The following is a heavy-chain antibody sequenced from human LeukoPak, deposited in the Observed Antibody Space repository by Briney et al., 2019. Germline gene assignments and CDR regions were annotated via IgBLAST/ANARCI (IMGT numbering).Heavy chain of an antibody. CDR3: AKRGINQLERGYYSYMDI. D-gene: IGHD5-24*01. V-gene: IGHV4-59*01. CDR1: GGSISNYY. J-gene: IGHJ6*03. Sequence: KTSETLSLTCTVSGGSISNYYSIWIRQPPGKGLELIGYIYYSGTINYNPSLKSRVTISVDTSKNQLSLNLSSATAADPAVYYCAKRGINQLERGYYSYMDIWGKGTTVTISS. CDR2: IYYSGTI.